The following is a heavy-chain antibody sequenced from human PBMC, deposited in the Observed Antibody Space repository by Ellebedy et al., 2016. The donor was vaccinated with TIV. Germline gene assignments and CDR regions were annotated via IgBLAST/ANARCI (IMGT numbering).Heavy chain of an antibody. CDR1: GGSISGFY. J-gene: IGHJ5*02. CDR2: IHHTGST. D-gene: IGHD5-24*01. Sequence: MPSETLSLTCTVSGGSISGFYWSWIRQPPGKGLEWIGYIHHTGSTNYNPSLKSRVTISVDTSKNQFSLKLSSVTAADTAVYYCASGRWLPLPGSWGQGTLVTVSS. V-gene: IGHV4-59*01. CDR3: ASGRWLPLPGS.